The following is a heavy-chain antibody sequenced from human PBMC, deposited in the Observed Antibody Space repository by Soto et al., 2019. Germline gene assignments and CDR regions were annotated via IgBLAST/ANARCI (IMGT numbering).Heavy chain of an antibody. CDR1: GYDFTAYD. CDR3: GRGPSPRAPAGGTPYYYAMDV. Sequence: ASVKVSCKASGYDFTAYDINWVRQASGQGLEWMGWMNPINGATGSARRFQGRVSMTRNTATATAYLELTSPRSDDSAVYFCGRGPSPRAPAGGTPYYYAMDVWGQGTTVTVS. CDR2: MNPINGAT. J-gene: IGHJ6*02. V-gene: IGHV1-8*02. D-gene: IGHD2-2*01.